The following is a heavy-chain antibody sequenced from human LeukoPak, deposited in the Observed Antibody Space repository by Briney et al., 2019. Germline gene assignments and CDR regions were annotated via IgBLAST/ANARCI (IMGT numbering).Heavy chain of an antibody. CDR2: IYSGGST. V-gene: IGHV3-53*01. D-gene: IGHD3-3*01. J-gene: IGHJ4*02. CDR3: ARECRNYDFWSGYYRMGPDCFDY. Sequence: PGGSLRLSCAASGFTVSSNYMSWVRQAPGKGLEWVSVIYSGGSTYYADSVKGRFTISRDNSKNTLYLQMNSLRAEDTAVYYCARECRNYDFWSGYYRMGPDCFDYWGQGTLVTVSS. CDR1: GFTVSSNY.